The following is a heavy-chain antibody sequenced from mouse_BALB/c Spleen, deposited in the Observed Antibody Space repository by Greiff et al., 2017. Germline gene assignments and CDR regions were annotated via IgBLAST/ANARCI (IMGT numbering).Heavy chain of an antibody. CDR2: INPSTGYT. CDR1: GYTFTSYW. D-gene: IGHD2-3*01. J-gene: IGHJ2*01. CDR3: ARSGWNFDY. V-gene: IGHV1-7*01. Sequence: QVQLKESGAELAKPGASVKMSCKASGYTFTSYWMHWVKQRPGQGLEWIGYINPSTGYTEYNQKFKDKATLTADKSSSTAYMQLSSLTSEDSAVYYCARSGWNFDYWGQGTTLTVSS.